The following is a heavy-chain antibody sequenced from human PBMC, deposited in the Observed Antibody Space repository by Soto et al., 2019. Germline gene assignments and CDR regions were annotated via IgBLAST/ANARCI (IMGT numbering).Heavy chain of an antibody. CDR2: ISAYNGNP. V-gene: IGHV1-18*01. J-gene: IGHJ2*01. Sequence: QVQLVQSGAEVKKPGASVKVSCKASGYTFTSYGISWVRQAPGQGLEWMGWISAYNGNPNYAQKLQGRVTMTTDTATSTAYMELRSVRSADTAVYYCARADCSGGSCYYALGWYFDLWGRGTLVTVSS. D-gene: IGHD2-15*01. CDR3: ARADCSGGSCYYALGWYFDL. CDR1: GYTFTSYG.